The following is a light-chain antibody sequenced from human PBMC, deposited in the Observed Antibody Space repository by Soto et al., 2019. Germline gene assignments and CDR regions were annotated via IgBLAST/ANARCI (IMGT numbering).Light chain of an antibody. J-gene: IGKJ1*01. CDR2: AAY. CDR1: QGISSY. CDR3: QQYYSYPPWT. Sequence: IHMTHSPSSLSASVGDRVTITCRASQGISSYLAWYQQKPGKAPKLMIYAAYTLQSGVPSRFSGSGSGTDFTLTISCLQSEDFATYYCQQYYSYPPWTCGQGTKVDIK. V-gene: IGKV1-8*01.